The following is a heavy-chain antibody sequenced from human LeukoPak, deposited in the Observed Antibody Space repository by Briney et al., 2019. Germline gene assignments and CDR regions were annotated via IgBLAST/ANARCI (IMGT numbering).Heavy chain of an antibody. Sequence: SETLSLTCTVSGGSIRSSSYYWAWTRQPPGKGLEWIGSIYYSGSTYYNPSLKSRVTISVDTSKNQFSLNLSSVTAADTAVYYCARREIKATIDYWGQGTLVTVSS. D-gene: IGHD5-12*01. CDR1: GGSIRSSSYY. CDR2: IYYSGST. J-gene: IGHJ4*02. V-gene: IGHV4-39*01. CDR3: ARREIKATIDY.